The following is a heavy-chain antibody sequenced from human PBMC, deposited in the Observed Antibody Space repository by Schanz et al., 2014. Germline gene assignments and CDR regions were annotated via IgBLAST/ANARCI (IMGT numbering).Heavy chain of an antibody. Sequence: EVQLLESGGGLVQPGGSLRLSCAASGFTFTNYAMTWVRQAPGKGLEWVSGISGSGGSTYDAGSVKGRFTISRDNSKNTLYLQMNSLRAEDTAVYSCAKDHAGSDILTALGNWGQGTLVTVSS. V-gene: IGHV3-23*01. CDR3: AKDHAGSDILTALGN. J-gene: IGHJ4*02. CDR2: ISGSGGST. D-gene: IGHD3-9*01. CDR1: GFTFTNYA.